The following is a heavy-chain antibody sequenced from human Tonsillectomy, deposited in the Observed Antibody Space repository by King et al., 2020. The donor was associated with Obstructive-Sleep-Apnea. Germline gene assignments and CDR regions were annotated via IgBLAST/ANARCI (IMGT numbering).Heavy chain of an antibody. CDR2: IYYSGST. CDR1: GGSISSSSYY. J-gene: IGHJ4*01. Sequence: QVQLQESGPGLVKPSETLSLTCTVSGGSISSSSYYWGWIRQPPGKGLEWIGSIYYSGSTYYNPSLKSRVTISVDTSKNQFSLKLSSVTAADTAVYYCARVPSYYGSGSYYKALVDYWGHGTLVTVSS. CDR3: ARVPSYYGSGSYYKALVDY. V-gene: IGHV4-39*07. D-gene: IGHD3-10*01.